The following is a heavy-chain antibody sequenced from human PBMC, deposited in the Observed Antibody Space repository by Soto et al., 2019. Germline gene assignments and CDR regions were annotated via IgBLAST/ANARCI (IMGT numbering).Heavy chain of an antibody. CDR1: GGSISSYY. CDR3: ARGQYYDFWSGYSQFDY. Sequence: PSETLSLTCTVSGGSISSYYWSWIRQPPGKGLEWIWYIYYSGSTNYNPSLKSRVTISVDTSKNQFSLKLSSVTAADTAVYYCARGQYYDFWSGYSQFDYWGQGTLVTVS. V-gene: IGHV4-59*01. CDR2: IYYSGST. J-gene: IGHJ4*02. D-gene: IGHD3-3*01.